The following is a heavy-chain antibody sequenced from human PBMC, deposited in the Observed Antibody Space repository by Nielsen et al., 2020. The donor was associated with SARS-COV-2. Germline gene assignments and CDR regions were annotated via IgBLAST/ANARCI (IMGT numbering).Heavy chain of an antibody. CDR1: GFTFDDYA. J-gene: IGHJ6*04. Sequence: GGSLRLSCAASGFTFDDYAMNWVRQAPGKGLEWVSSISSSSSYIYYADSVKGRFTISRDNAKNSLYLQMNSLRAEDTAVYYCARVRAGIQLWTMQEMDVWGKGTTVTVSS. D-gene: IGHD5-18*01. V-gene: IGHV3-21*01. CDR2: ISSSSSYI. CDR3: ARVRAGIQLWTMQEMDV.